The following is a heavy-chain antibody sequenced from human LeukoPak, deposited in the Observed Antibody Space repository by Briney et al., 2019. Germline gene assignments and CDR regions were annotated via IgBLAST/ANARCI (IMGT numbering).Heavy chain of an antibody. CDR1: GDTFTPDY. V-gene: IGHV1-2*06. J-gene: IGHJ4*02. CDR2: MNPNSDGT. Sequence: GASVWVSCETFGDTFTPDYMHWVRQAPVEKLVWMGRMNPNSDGTNYAQKFQGRVTMTRDTSISTAYMELSRLRSDDTAVYYCASLRAVAGTDYWGQGTLVTVSS. CDR3: ASLRAVAGTDY. D-gene: IGHD6-19*01.